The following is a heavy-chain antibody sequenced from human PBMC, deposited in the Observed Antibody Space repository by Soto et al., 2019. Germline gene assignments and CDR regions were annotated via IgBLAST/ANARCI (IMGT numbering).Heavy chain of an antibody. D-gene: IGHD3-3*01. CDR3: ARAENWSGSAGYFQH. CDR2: IYYSGST. Sequence: QVQLQESGPGLVKPSQTLSLTCTVSGGSISSGDYYWSWIRQPPGKGLEWIGYIYYSGSTYYNPSLKSRVTISVDTSKNQFSLKLSSVTAADTAVYYCARAENWSGSAGYFQHWGQGTLVTVSS. V-gene: IGHV4-30-4*01. CDR1: GGSISSGDYY. J-gene: IGHJ1*01.